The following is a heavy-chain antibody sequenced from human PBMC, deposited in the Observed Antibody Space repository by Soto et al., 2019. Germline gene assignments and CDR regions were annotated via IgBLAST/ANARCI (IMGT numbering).Heavy chain of an antibody. V-gene: IGHV1-18*01. CDR1: SYTLTSYG. Sequence: ASEKLSCKASSYTLTSYGISWVRRAPGQGLEWMGWISAYNGNTNYAQKLQGRVTMTTDTSTSTAYMELRSLRSDDTAVYYCAIPYDSSPLTSFVPCGQVTLVSXSS. D-gene: IGHD3-22*01. CDR2: ISAYNGNT. J-gene: IGHJ5*02. CDR3: AIPYDSSPLTSFVP.